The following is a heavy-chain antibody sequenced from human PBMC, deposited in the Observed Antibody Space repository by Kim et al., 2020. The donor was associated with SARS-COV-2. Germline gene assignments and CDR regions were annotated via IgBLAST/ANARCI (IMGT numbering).Heavy chain of an antibody. CDR2: IYPGDSDT. CDR3: ATVSEEMATSINLHAFDI. CDR1: GYSFLTYW. V-gene: IGHV5-51*01. Sequence: GESLKISCKGSGYSFLTYWIGWVRQMPGKGLEWMGIIYPGDSDTRYSPSFQGQVTFSADKSINTAYLQWSSLKASDTATYYCATVSEEMATSINLHAFDIWGQGTMFTVSS. J-gene: IGHJ3*02. D-gene: IGHD5-12*01.